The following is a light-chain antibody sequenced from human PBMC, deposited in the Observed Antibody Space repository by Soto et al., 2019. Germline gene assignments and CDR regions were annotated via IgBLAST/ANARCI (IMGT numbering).Light chain of an antibody. J-gene: IGKJ4*01. CDR1: QTVNNNY. CDR3: QQYGSSPIT. CDR2: GAS. V-gene: IGKV3-20*01. Sequence: ELVLTQSPGTLSLSPGERATLSCRASQTVNNNYLAWYQQIPGQAPRLLISGASGRATGTPDRFSGSASGTDFTLTISRLEPEDFAVYYCQQYGSSPITFGGGTK.